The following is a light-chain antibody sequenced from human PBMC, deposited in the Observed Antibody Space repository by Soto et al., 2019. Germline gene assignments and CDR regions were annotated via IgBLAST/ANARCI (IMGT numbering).Light chain of an antibody. J-gene: IGKJ1*01. CDR1: QTISSW. CDR2: KAS. CDR3: QHYNSYPEA. Sequence: DIQMTQSPSTLSVSVGDRVTITCGASQTISSWLDWYQQKPGKAPKLLSYKASTLKSGVPSRLSGSGSGTEFTLTISSLQPDDFATYYCQHYNSYPEAFGHGTKVDIK. V-gene: IGKV1-5*03.